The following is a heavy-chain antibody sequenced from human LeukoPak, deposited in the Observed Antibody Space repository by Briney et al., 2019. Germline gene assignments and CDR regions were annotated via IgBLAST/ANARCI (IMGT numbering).Heavy chain of an antibody. D-gene: IGHD6-19*01. CDR2: ISGSGGST. V-gene: IGHV3-23*01. CDR3: ASIHSSGWYYFDY. J-gene: IGHJ4*02. CDR1: GFTFSSYA. Sequence: GRSLRLSCAASGFTFSSYAMSWVRQAPGKGLEWVSAISGSGGSTYYADSVKGRFTISRDNSKNTLYLQMNSLRAEDTAVYYCASIHSSGWYYFDYWGQGTLVTVSS.